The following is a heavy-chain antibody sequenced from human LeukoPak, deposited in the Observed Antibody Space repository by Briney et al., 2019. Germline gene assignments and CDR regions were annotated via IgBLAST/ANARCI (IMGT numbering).Heavy chain of an antibody. CDR1: GGSFSGYY. Sequence: KPSETLSLTCAVYGGSFSGYYWSWIRQPPGKGLEWIGEINHSGSTNYNPSLKSRVTISVDTSKNQFSLKLSSVTAADTAVYYCARFGYWTSWRYFDYWGQGTLVTVSS. CDR2: INHSGST. J-gene: IGHJ4*02. V-gene: IGHV4-34*01. D-gene: IGHD2-2*01. CDR3: ARFGYWTSWRYFDY.